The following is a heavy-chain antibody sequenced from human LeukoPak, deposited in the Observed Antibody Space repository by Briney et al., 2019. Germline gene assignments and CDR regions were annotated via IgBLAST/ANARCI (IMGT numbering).Heavy chain of an antibody. CDR1: GGSISSYY. J-gene: IGHJ4*02. CDR2: ICYSGST. CDR3: AISYYDILTGYSSAFDY. Sequence: PSETLSLTCTVSGGSISSYYWSWIRQPPGKGLEWIGYICYSGSTNYNPSLKSRVTISVDTSKNQFSLKLSSVTAADTAVYYCAISYYDILTGYSSAFDYWGQGTLVTVSS. D-gene: IGHD3-9*01. V-gene: IGHV4-59*01.